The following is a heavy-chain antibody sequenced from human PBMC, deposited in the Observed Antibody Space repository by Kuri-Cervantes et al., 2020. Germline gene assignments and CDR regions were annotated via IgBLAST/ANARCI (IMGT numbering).Heavy chain of an antibody. CDR3: ARDAAFDGSVRFDP. CDR1: GYTFSNYT. D-gene: IGHD3-22*01. Sequence: ASVKVSCKASGYTFSNYTISWVRQAPGQGLEWMGWMNPNSGNAEYAQKFQGRVTMTKKTSINTAYMELSSLKSDDTAVYFCARDAAFDGSVRFDPWGQGTLVTVSS. J-gene: IGHJ5*02. V-gene: IGHV1-8*02. CDR2: MNPNSGNA.